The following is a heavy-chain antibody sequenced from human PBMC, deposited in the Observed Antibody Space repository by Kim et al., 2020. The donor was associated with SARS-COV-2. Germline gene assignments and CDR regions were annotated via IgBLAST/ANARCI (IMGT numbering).Heavy chain of an antibody. CDR3: AKEGVARFSDYYYYGMDI. CDR2: ISGSGGST. J-gene: IGHJ6*02. D-gene: IGHD2-15*01. V-gene: IGHV3-23*01. CDR1: GFTVSSYA. Sequence: GGSLRLSCAASGFTVSSYAMSWVRQAPGKGLEWVSAISGSGGSTYYADAMKGRFTITRDNPKNTLYLQMTSLRAEDTVVYYCAKEGVARFSDYYYYGMDIWVQGTKVTVPS.